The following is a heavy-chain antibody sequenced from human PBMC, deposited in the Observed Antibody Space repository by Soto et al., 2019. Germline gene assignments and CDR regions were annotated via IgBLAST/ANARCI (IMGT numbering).Heavy chain of an antibody. CDR1: GFTFDDYA. J-gene: IGHJ2*01. CDR3: ARDWMSCSGGSCYSVWYFDL. D-gene: IGHD2-15*01. Sequence: GGSLRLSCAASGFTFDDYAMHWVRQVPGKGLEWVSGISRNCASIGYADSVKGRFTISRDNAKNSLYLQMNSLRDEDTAVYYCARDWMSCSGGSCYSVWYFDLWGRGTLVTVSS. V-gene: IGHV3-9*01. CDR2: ISRNCASI.